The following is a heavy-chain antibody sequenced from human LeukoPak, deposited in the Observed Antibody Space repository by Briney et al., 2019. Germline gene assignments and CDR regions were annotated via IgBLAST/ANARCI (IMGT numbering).Heavy chain of an antibody. CDR3: ARASVDDAFDI. D-gene: IGHD5-12*01. CDR1: GYTFTSYA. V-gene: IGHV1-3*01. J-gene: IGHJ3*02. CDR2: INAGNGNT. Sequence: ASVKVPCKASGYTFTSYAMHWVRQAPGQRLEWMGWINAGNGNTKYSQKFQGRVTITRDTSASTAYMELSSLRSEDTAVYYCARASVDDAFDIWGQGTMVTVSS.